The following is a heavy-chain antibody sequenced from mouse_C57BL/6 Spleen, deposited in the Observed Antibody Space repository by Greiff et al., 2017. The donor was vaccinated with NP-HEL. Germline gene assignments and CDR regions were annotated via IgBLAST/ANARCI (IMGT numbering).Heavy chain of an antibody. CDR3: TREGPYVRGYCDY. V-gene: IGHV5-9-1*02. CDR1: GFTFSSYA. Sequence: EVKLMESGEGLVKPGGSLKLSCAASGFTFSSYAMSWVRQTPEKRLEWVAYISSGGDYIYYADTVKGRFTISRDNARNTLYLQMSSLKSEDTAMYYCTREGPYVRGYCDYWGQGTTLTVSS. D-gene: IGHD2-14*01. CDR2: ISSGGDYI. J-gene: IGHJ2*01.